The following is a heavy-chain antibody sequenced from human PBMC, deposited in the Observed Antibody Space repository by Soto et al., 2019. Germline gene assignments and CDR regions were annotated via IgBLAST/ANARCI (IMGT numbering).Heavy chain of an antibody. CDR2: ISGSGGST. D-gene: IGHD6-19*01. Sequence: PGGSLRLSCAASGFTFSSYAMSWVRQAPGKGLEWVSAISGSGGSTYYADSVKGRFTISRDNSKNTLYLQMNSLRAEDTAVYYCAKVSGNEQWLFAVDYWGQGALVTVSS. J-gene: IGHJ4*02. CDR1: GFTFSSYA. CDR3: AKVSGNEQWLFAVDY. V-gene: IGHV3-23*01.